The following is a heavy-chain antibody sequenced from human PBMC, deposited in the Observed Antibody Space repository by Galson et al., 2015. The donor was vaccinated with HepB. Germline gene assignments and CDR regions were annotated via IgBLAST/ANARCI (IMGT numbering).Heavy chain of an antibody. Sequence: SLRLSCAASGFTFSSYGMHWVRQAPGKGLEWVAVIWYDGSNKYYADSVKGRFTISRDNSKNTLYLQMNSLRAEDTAVYYCAREGGIVATIGYFDYWGQGTLVTVSS. CDR1: GFTFSSYG. CDR3: AREGGIVATIGYFDY. V-gene: IGHV3-33*01. J-gene: IGHJ4*02. CDR2: IWYDGSNK. D-gene: IGHD5-12*01.